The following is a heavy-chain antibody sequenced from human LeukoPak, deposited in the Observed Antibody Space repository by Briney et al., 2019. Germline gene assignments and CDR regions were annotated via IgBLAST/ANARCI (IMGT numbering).Heavy chain of an antibody. D-gene: IGHD4-17*01. J-gene: IGHJ4*02. Sequence: GGSLRLSCAASGFTFSHYGMHWVRQAPGKGLEWVSSISSSGSYIYYADSMKGRFTISRDNARNSLYLHMNTLRGEDTAVYYCARDRYGDYSIDYWGQGTLVTVSS. CDR2: ISSSGSYI. V-gene: IGHV3-21*01. CDR1: GFTFSHYG. CDR3: ARDRYGDYSIDY.